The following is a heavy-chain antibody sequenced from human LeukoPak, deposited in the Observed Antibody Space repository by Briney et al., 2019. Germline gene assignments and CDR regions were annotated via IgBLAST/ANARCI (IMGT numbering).Heavy chain of an antibody. D-gene: IGHD6-13*01. CDR2: ISYDGTNK. CDR1: GFTFSNYG. J-gene: IGHJ4*02. V-gene: IGHV3-30*18. CDR3: AKGRYSSTWCSDH. Sequence: GGSLRLSCVASGFTFSNYGMHWVRQAPGKGLEWVAVISYDGTNKYYADSVKGRFTISRDYPKNTLFLQMSSLRAEDAAVYYCAKGRYSSTWCSDHWGQGTLVTVSS.